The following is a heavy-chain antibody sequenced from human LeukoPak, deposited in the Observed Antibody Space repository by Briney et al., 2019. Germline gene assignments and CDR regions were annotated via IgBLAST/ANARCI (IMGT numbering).Heavy chain of an antibody. Sequence: GASVKVSCKASGYTFTSYYMHWVRQAPGQGLEWMGRIIPIVGIANYAQKFQGRVTMTADKSPSTAYMELSSLRSEDTAVYYCARDTYYYDNSGYYAIDYWGQGTLVTVSS. CDR2: IIPIVGIA. V-gene: IGHV1-69*04. D-gene: IGHD3-22*01. CDR1: GYTFTSYY. J-gene: IGHJ4*02. CDR3: ARDTYYYDNSGYYAIDY.